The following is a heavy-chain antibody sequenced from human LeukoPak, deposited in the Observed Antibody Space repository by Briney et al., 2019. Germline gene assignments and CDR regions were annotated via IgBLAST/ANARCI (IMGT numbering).Heavy chain of an antibody. D-gene: IGHD6-13*01. J-gene: IGHJ4*02. CDR2: INPSGGST. Sequence: ASVKVSCKASGYTFTSYYMHWVRQAPGQGLEWLGMINPSGGSTNYAQKFQGRVTMTRDTSTSTVYMELSSLRSEDTAVYYCARGSSIWYFYFEYWGQGTLVTVSS. V-gene: IGHV1-46*01. CDR1: GYTFTSYY. CDR3: ARGSSIWYFYFEY.